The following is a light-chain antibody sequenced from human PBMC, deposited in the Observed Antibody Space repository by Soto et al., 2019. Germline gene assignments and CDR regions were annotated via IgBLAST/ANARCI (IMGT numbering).Light chain of an antibody. Sequence: AIQMTQSPSSLSASVGDRVTITCRASQDIRNHLAWYQQKPGTAPKVLISAASSLQTGVPSRFSGSGSGTDFTLTLSSLQPEDFATYYCLQDFNFPFTFGQGNKLEVK. J-gene: IGKJ2*01. CDR2: AAS. CDR1: QDIRNH. V-gene: IGKV1-6*01. CDR3: LQDFNFPFT.